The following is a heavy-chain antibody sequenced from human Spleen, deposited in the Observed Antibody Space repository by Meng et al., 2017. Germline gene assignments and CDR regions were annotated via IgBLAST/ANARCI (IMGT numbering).Heavy chain of an antibody. CDR2: VSYSGNT. V-gene: IGHV4-34*01. D-gene: IGHD3-22*01. J-gene: IGHJ4*02. Sequence: SETLSLTCAVYGGSFSGYYWSWIRQPPGKGLEWIGSVSYSGNTYYNPSLQSRVIISIDMSKNQFSLKLSSVTAADTAMYYCARESYDRSGYYPHWGQGTLVTVSS. CDR3: ARESYDRSGYYPH. CDR1: GGSFSGYY.